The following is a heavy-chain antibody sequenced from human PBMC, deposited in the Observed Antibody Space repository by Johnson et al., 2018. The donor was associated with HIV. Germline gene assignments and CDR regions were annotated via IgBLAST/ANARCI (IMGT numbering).Heavy chain of an antibody. CDR3: ARGAPEDIVVVPAAFDI. J-gene: IGHJ3*02. CDR2: IVYDGSKK. CDR1: GFTFSSNA. V-gene: IGHV3-30*02. Sequence: QVQLVESGGGVVQPGGSLRLSCAASGFTFSSNAMHWVRQAPGKGLEWVAFIVYDGSKKYYADSVKGRFTISRENAKNSLYLQMNSLRAEDTALYYCARGAPEDIVVVPAAFDIWGQGTMVTVSS. D-gene: IGHD2-2*01.